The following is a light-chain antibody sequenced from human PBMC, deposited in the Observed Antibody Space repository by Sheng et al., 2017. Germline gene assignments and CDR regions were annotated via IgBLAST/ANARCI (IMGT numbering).Light chain of an antibody. CDR3: QQYNSYWT. CDR1: QSVSSY. J-gene: IGKJ1*01. V-gene: IGKV3-11*01. Sequence: IVLTQSPATLSLSPGERATLSCRASQSVSSYLAWYQQKPGQAPRLLIYDASDRATGIPARFSGSGSGTDFTLTISSLQPDDFATYYCQQYNSYWTFGLGTKVEIK. CDR2: DAS.